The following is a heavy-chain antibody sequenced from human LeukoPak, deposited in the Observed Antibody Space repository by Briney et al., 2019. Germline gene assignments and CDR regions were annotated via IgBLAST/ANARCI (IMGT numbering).Heavy chain of an antibody. J-gene: IGHJ4*02. CDR2: IYSGGST. D-gene: IGHD3-22*01. CDR1: GFTVSSNY. CDR3: ARGPDYYDSSGYYWEDYFDY. V-gene: IGHV3-53*01. Sequence: GGSLRLSCAASGFTVSSNYMSWVRQAPGKGLEWVSVIYSGGSTYYADSVKGRFTISRDNSKNTLYLQMNSLRAEDTAVYYCARGPDYYDSSGYYWEDYFDYWGQGTLVTVSS.